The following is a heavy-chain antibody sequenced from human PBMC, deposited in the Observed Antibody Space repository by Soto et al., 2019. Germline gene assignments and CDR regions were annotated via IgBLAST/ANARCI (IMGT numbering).Heavy chain of an antibody. V-gene: IGHV3-72*01. CDR1: GFTFSDHY. CDR2: TRNKANSYTT. CDR3: ARPYRGYYDSSGYYTD. Sequence: PGGSLRLSCAASGFTFSDHYMDWVRQAPGKGLEWVGRTRNKANSYTTEYAASVKGRFTISRDDSKNSLYLQMNSLKTEDTAVYYCARPYRGYYDSSGYYTDWGQGTLVTVSS. J-gene: IGHJ4*02. D-gene: IGHD3-22*01.